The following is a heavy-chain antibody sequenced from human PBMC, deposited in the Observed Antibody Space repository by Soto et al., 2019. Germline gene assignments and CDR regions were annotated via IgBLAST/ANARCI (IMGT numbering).Heavy chain of an antibody. CDR1: GYSISSSNW. CDR2: IYYSGTT. D-gene: IGHD2-21*01. V-gene: IGHV4-28*01. Sequence: PSETLSLTCAVSGYSISSSNWWGWIRQPPGKGLECIGYIYYSGTTYYNPSLKSRVSITLETSKSQFSLRLTSVTASDTAVYYCARLGAYYQSLDPWGQGTVVTVSS. CDR3: ARLGAYYQSLDP. J-gene: IGHJ5*02.